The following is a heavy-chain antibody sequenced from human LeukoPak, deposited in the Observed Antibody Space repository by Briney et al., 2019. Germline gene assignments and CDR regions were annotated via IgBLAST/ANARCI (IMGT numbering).Heavy chain of an antibody. CDR2: INPNSGGT. CDR1: GYTFTTYG. D-gene: IGHD3-3*01. V-gene: IGHV1-2*04. CDR3: ARDGGYDFWSGYFSKGMDV. J-gene: IGHJ6*02. Sequence: GASVKVSCKASGYTFTTYGITWVRQAPGQGLEWMGWINPNSGGTNYAQKFQGWVTMTRDTSISTAYMELSRLRSDDTAVYYCARDGGYDFWSGYFSKGMDVWGQGTTVTVSS.